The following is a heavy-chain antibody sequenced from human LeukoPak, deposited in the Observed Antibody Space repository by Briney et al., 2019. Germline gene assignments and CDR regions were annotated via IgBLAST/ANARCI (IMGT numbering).Heavy chain of an antibody. Sequence: GGSLRLSCAASGFTFSSYVVHWVRQAPGKGLEWVAIISYDGSNKYYADSVQGRFTISRDNSKNTLYLQMNSLRAEDTTVYYCAKDLGGGSGCYDLWGRGTLVTVSS. CDR2: ISYDGSNK. D-gene: IGHD6-19*01. CDR1: GFTFSSYV. CDR3: AKDLGGGSGCYDL. V-gene: IGHV3-30*18. J-gene: IGHJ2*01.